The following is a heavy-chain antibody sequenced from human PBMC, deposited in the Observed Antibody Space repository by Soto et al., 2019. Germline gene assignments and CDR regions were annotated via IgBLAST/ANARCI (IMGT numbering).Heavy chain of an antibody. CDR1: GGSISSGGYS. CDR2: IYHSGST. D-gene: IGHD6-6*01. J-gene: IGHJ6*02. Sequence: PSETLSLTCAVSGGSISSGGYSWSWIRQPPGKGLEWIGYIYHSGSTYYNPSLKSRDTISVDRSKNQFSLKLSSVTAADTAVYYCARDSSSYYYYYGMDVWGQGTTVTVSS. V-gene: IGHV4-30-2*01. CDR3: ARDSSSYYYYYGMDV.